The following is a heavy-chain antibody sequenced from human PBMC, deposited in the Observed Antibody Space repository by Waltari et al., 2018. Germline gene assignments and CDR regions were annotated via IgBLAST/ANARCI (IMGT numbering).Heavy chain of an antibody. D-gene: IGHD6-19*01. CDR1: GGTFVSYV. Sequence: QVQLVQSGAEVKKPGSSVKVSCMGSGGTFVSYVVNWVRQAPGQGLEWMGRIVPILGLTDYAQKFQGRVTMTADKSTDTAHMELSSLRSEDTALYYCARDALAGSYFDYWGHGTLVTVSS. V-gene: IGHV1-69*04. CDR2: IVPILGLT. J-gene: IGHJ4*01. CDR3: ARDALAGSYFDY.